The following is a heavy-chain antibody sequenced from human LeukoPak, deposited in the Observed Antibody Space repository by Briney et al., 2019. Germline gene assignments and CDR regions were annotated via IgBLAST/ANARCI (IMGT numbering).Heavy chain of an antibody. CDR3: ARGRYCSADICSGGDAFDI. D-gene: IGHD2-15*01. Sequence: PSETLSLTCTVSGGSINNYYWGWIRQPAGKGLEWIGRIYTRGSTNYNPSLKSRVTMSVDTSKNQFSLKLSSVTAADTAVYYRARGRYCSADICSGGDAFDIWGQGTMVSVSS. CDR2: IYTRGST. J-gene: IGHJ3*02. V-gene: IGHV4-4*07. CDR1: GGSINNYY.